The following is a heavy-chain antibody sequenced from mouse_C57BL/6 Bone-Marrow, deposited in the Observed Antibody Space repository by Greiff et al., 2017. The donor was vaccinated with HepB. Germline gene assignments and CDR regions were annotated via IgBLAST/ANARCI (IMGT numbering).Heavy chain of an antibody. D-gene: IGHD1-1*01. Sequence: QVQLQQPGAELVKPGASVKMSCKASGYTFTSYWITWVKQRPGQGLEWIGDIYPGSGSTNYNEKFKSKATLTVDTTSSTAYMQLSSLTSEDSAVYYCERGGITTVPAMDYWGQGASVTVSS. CDR3: ERGGITTVPAMDY. CDR2: IYPGSGST. CDR1: GYTFTSYW. J-gene: IGHJ4*01. V-gene: IGHV1-55*01.